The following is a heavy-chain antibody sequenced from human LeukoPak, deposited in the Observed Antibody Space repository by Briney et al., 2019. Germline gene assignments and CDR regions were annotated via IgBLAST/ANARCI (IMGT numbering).Heavy chain of an antibody. CDR2: IYSGGSS. CDR3: ARGPDYYDSSGYYGGAFDI. CDR1: GFTVSSNY. Sequence: GGSLRLSCAASGFTVSSNYLSWVRQAPGKGLEWVSVIYSGGSSYYADSVKGRFTISRDNSKNTPYLQMNSLRSEDTAVYYCARGPDYYDSSGYYGGAFDIWGQGTMVTVSS. V-gene: IGHV3-66*01. D-gene: IGHD3-22*01. J-gene: IGHJ3*02.